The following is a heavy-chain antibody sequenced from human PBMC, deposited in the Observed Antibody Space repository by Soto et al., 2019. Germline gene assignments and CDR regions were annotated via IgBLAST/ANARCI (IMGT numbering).Heavy chain of an antibody. Sequence: GGSLRLSCAASGFTFSSYWMSWVRQAPGKGLEWVANIKQDGSEKYYVDSVKGRITISRDNAKNSLYLEMNSLRAEDTAVYYCARVAYYYDSSGYYDDFDYWGQGTLVTVSS. D-gene: IGHD3-22*01. CDR1: GFTFSSYW. V-gene: IGHV3-7*01. J-gene: IGHJ4*02. CDR2: IKQDGSEK. CDR3: ARVAYYYDSSGYYDDFDY.